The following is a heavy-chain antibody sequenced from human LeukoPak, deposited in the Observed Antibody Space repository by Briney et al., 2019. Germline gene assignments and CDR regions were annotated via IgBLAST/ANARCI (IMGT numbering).Heavy chain of an antibody. D-gene: IGHD1-14*01. CDR1: GGSFSGYY. CDR2: INHSGST. V-gene: IGHV4-34*01. CDR3: VRTNPWDLTYYFDY. J-gene: IGHJ4*02. Sequence: PSETLSLTCAVYGGSFSGYYWSWIRQPPGKGLEWIGEINHSGSTNYNPSLKSRVTISVDTSKNQFSLRLTSVTAADTAVYYCVRTNPWDLTYYFDYWGQGTLVTVSS.